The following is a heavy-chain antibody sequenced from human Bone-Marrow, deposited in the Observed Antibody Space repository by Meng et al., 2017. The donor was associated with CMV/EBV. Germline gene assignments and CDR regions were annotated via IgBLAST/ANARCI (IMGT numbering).Heavy chain of an antibody. D-gene: IGHD1-26*01. Sequence: GESLKISCAASGFTFSSYSMKWVRQAPGKGLEWVSFISSSSYYIYYADSVKGRFTISRDSSKNSLYLQMNSLRAEDTAVYYCARGEYSGSFDYWGQGTLVTVSS. CDR1: GFTFSSYS. V-gene: IGHV3-21*01. CDR2: ISSSSYYI. J-gene: IGHJ4*02. CDR3: ARGEYSGSFDY.